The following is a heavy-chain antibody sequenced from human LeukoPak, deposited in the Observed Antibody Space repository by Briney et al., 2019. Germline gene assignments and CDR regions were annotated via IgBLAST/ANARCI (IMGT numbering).Heavy chain of an antibody. CDR1: GYTXTSYY. CDR3: ARESLYYFDY. J-gene: IGHJ4*02. CDR2: VNPSGGST. V-gene: IGHV1-46*01. Sequence: GASVRVSCKASGYTXTSYYIHGVRQAPGQGLEWMGIVNPSGGSTTYAQKFQGRVNMTRDTSTSTVYMELSSLRSEDTAVYYCARESLYYFDYWGQGTLVAVSS.